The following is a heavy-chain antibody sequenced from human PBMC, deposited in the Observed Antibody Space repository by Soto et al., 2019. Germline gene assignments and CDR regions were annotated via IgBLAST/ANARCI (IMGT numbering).Heavy chain of an antibody. CDR3: ARSSTSANYFAY. Sequence: QVQLQESGPGLVKPSQTLSLTCTVSGGSISSGGYYWSWIRQHPGKGLEWIGYIYYSGSTYCNPSLKSRLTISVDTSKNQFPLKLSSVTAADSAVDYCARSSTSANYFAYWGQGTLVTVSS. CDR1: GGSISSGGYY. D-gene: IGHD2-2*01. CDR2: IYYSGST. V-gene: IGHV4-31*03. J-gene: IGHJ4*02.